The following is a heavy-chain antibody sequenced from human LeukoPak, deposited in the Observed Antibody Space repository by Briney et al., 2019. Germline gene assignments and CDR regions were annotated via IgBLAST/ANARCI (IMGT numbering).Heavy chain of an antibody. D-gene: IGHD3-3*01. Sequence: GGSLRLSCAASGFTFSSYSMNWVRQAPGRGLEWVSSISSSSSYIYYADSVKGRFTISRDNAKNSLYLQMNSQRAEDTAVYYCARESLAIYFDYWGQGTLVTVSS. J-gene: IGHJ4*02. V-gene: IGHV3-21*01. CDR3: ARESLAIYFDY. CDR1: GFTFSSYS. CDR2: ISSSSSYI.